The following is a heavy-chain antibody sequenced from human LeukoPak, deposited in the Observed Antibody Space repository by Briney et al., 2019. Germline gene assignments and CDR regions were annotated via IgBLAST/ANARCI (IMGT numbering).Heavy chain of an antibody. J-gene: IGHJ3*02. CDR1: GFTFNSYN. V-gene: IGHV3-48*02. D-gene: IGHD6-6*01. CDR3: ARAYSSSSGRDAFDS. CDR2: ISSSSSTI. Sequence: GGSLRLSCAASGFTFNSYNMNWVRQAPGKGLEWGSYISSSSSTIYYADSVKGRFTISRDSAKTSLFLQMNSLRDEDTAVYYCARAYSSSSGRDAFDSWGLGTLVTVSS.